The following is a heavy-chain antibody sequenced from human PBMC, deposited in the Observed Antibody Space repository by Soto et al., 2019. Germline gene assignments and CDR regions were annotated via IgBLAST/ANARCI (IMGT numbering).Heavy chain of an antibody. V-gene: IGHV3-21*01. J-gene: IGHJ4*02. CDR1: GFTFSSYS. CDR2: ISSSSSYI. Sequence: GGSLRLSCAASGFTFSSYSMNWVRQAPGKGLEWVSSISSSSSYIYYADSVKGRFTISRNNAKNSLYLQMNSLRAEDTAVYYCAREGAGTTNYFDYWGQGTLVTVSS. CDR3: AREGAGTTNYFDY. D-gene: IGHD1-7*01.